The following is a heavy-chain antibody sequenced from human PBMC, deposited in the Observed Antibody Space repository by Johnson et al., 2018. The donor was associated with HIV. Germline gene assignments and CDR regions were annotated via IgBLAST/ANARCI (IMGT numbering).Heavy chain of an antibody. J-gene: IGHJ3*02. CDR2: ISYDGSNK. V-gene: IGHV3-30*18. Sequence: VQLVESGGGVVQPGKSLTLSCVASGLSFSNFGIHWVRQAPGKGPEWVAVISYDGSNKYYADSVKGRFTISRDNSKNTLYLQMYSLRAEDTAVYYCAKDSSVLLCFDIWGQGTMVTVSS. CDR1: GLSFSNFG. D-gene: IGHD3-10*01. CDR3: AKDSSVLLCFDI.